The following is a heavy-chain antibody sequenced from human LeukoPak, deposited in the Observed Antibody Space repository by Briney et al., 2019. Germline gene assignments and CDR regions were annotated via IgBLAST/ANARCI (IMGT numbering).Heavy chain of an antibody. J-gene: IGHJ4*02. V-gene: IGHV4-4*07. Sequence: PSETLSLTCTVSGGSITGYYWSWIRQPAGKGLEWIGQIHSSGSTYYNPSLKSRLTMPGDTSKNQFSLKLSSVTAADTAVYYCARDFQGVDYWGQGTLVTVSS. CDR2: IHSSGST. CDR3: ARDFQGVDY. D-gene: IGHD3-16*01. CDR1: GGSITGYY.